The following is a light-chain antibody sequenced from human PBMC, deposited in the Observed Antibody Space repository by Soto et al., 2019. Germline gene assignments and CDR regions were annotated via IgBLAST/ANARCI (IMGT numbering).Light chain of an antibody. J-gene: IGKJ1*01. CDR1: QSVSSN. Sequence: EIVMTQSPATLSVSPGERATLSCRASQSVSSNLAWYQQKPGQAPRLLIYGASTRATGIPARFSGSGSGTEFTLTISSLHAEDFAVYYCQQYNNWPPTGTFGQGTKVEIK. CDR2: GAS. V-gene: IGKV3-15*01. CDR3: QQYNNWPPTGT.